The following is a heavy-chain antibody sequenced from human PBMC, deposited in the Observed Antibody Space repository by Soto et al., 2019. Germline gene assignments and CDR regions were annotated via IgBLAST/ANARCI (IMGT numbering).Heavy chain of an antibody. J-gene: IGHJ4*02. CDR3: ARGRSSYYDYIWGSYRYKSGEIYFEY. CDR2: INHSGST. CDR1: GGSFSGYY. V-gene: IGHV4-34*01. Sequence: SETLSLTCAVYGGSFSGYYWSWIRQPPGKGLEWIGEINHSGSTNYNPSLKSRVTISVDTSKNQFSLKLSSVTAADTAVYYCARGRSSYYDYIWGSYRYKSGEIYFEYWGQGTLVTVSS. D-gene: IGHD3-16*02.